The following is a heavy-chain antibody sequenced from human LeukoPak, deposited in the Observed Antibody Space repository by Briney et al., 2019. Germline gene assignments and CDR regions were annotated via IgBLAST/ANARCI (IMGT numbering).Heavy chain of an antibody. CDR2: IYYSGST. J-gene: IGHJ4*02. D-gene: IGHD3-22*01. V-gene: IGHV4-59*01. Sequence: SETLSLTCTVSGGSISSYYWSWIRQPPGKGLEWIGYIYYSGSTNYNPSLKSRVTIPVDTSKNQFSLKLSSVTAADTAVYYCARATYYYDSSGYPRPYYFDYWGQGTLVTVSS. CDR1: GGSISSYY. CDR3: ARATYYYDSSGYPRPYYFDY.